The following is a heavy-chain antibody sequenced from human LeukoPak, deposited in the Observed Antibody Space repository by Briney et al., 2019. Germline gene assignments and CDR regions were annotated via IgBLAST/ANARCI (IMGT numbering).Heavy chain of an antibody. CDR3: AKDWSAAH. D-gene: IGHD2-15*01. CDR2: ISVGGAKT. J-gene: IGHJ4*02. Sequence: PGGSLRLSCAASGFTFTNYAVTWVRQATGKGLEWVSAISVGGAKTHYADSVRGRFTISRDDSKKTLYLQMSRLRAEDTAVYYCAKDWSAAHWGQGTLVTVSS. CDR1: GFTFTNYA. V-gene: IGHV3-23*01.